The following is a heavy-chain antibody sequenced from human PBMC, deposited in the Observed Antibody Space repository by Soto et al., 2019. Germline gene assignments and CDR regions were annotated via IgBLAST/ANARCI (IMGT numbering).Heavy chain of an antibody. Sequence: QVQLVQSGAEVKKPGASVKVSCKASGYTFTTYGITWVRQAPGQGLEWMGWISAYSGNTNYAQKLQGRLTVTTDTSPNTAYMDLRSLRSDDTAVYYCARVVKAGDYGDYGRYYFDYWGHGTLGTVSS. CDR1: GYTFTTYG. CDR3: ARVVKAGDYGDYGRYYFDY. J-gene: IGHJ4*01. V-gene: IGHV1-18*04. D-gene: IGHD4-17*01. CDR2: ISAYSGNT.